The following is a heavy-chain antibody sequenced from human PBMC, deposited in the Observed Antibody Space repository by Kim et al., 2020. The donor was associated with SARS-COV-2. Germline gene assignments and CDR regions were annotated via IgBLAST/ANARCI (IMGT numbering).Heavy chain of an antibody. CDR1: GGSFSGYY. J-gene: IGHJ5*02. Sequence: SETLSLTCAVYGGSFSGYYWSWIRQPPGKGLEWIGEINHSGSTNYNPSLKSRVTISVDTSKNQFSLKLSSVTAADTAVYYCARREAYSSSTFDPWGQGTLVTVSS. V-gene: IGHV4-34*01. D-gene: IGHD6-6*01. CDR2: INHSGST. CDR3: ARREAYSSSTFDP.